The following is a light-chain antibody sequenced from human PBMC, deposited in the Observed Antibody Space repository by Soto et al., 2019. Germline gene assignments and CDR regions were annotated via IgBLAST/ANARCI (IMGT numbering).Light chain of an antibody. CDR2: EGI. CDR1: SSDIWTYNL. Sequence: QSVLTQPASVSGSPGQSTTISCTGTSSDIWTYNLVSWYQHYPGKAPKLMIYEGIKRPSGVSNRFSGSKSGNTAFLTISGLQAEDEADYYCCSYAGSGTDNYVFGSGTKVTVL. J-gene: IGLJ1*01. V-gene: IGLV2-23*01. CDR3: CSYAGSGTDNYV.